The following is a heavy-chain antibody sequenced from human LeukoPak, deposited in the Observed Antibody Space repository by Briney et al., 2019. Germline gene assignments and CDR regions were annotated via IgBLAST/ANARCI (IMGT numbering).Heavy chain of an antibody. J-gene: IGHJ5*02. CDR3: ARGALLRYFDWLLEGGPNWFDP. Sequence: GASVKGSCKASGYTFTGYYMHWVRQAPGQGLEWMGWINTNSGGTNYAQKFQGWVTITRDTSISTAYMELSRLRSDDTAVYYCARGALLRYFDWLLEGGPNWFDPWGQGTLVTVSS. CDR1: GYTFTGYY. V-gene: IGHV1-2*04. D-gene: IGHD3-9*01. CDR2: INTNSGGT.